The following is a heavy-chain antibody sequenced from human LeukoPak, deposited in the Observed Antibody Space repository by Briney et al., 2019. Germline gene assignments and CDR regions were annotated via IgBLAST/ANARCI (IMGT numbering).Heavy chain of an antibody. Sequence: ASVKVSFKASGYTFTGYYMHWVRQAPGQGLEWMGWINPNSGGTNYAQKFQGRVTMTRDTSISTAYMELSRLRSDDTAVYYCASSHKGAAVEDYWGQGTLVTVSS. V-gene: IGHV1-2*02. CDR3: ASSHKGAAVEDY. CDR1: GYTFTGYY. D-gene: IGHD6-13*01. J-gene: IGHJ4*02. CDR2: INPNSGGT.